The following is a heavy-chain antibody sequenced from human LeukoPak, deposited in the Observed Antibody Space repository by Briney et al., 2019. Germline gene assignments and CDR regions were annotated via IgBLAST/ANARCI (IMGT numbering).Heavy chain of an antibody. CDR3: ARKLRFGDKNDS. CDR1: GFTFSDYY. CDR2: ISSSGSTI. V-gene: IGHV3-11*01. J-gene: IGHJ5*01. Sequence: MSGGSLRLSCAASGFTFSDYYMSWIRQAPGKGLEWVSYISSSGSTIYYADSVKGRFTISRDNAKNSLYLQMNSLRAEDTAVYYSARKLRFGDKNDSRGHRTLCTASS. D-gene: IGHD3-10*01.